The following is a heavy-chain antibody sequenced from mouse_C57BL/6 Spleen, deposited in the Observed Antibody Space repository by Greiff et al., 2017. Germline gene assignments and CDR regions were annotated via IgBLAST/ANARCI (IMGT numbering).Heavy chain of an antibody. Sequence: VKLQQSGAELARPGASVKMSCKASGYTFTSYTMHWVKQRPGQGLEWIGYINPSSGYTKYNQKFKDKATMTADKSSSTAYMQLRSLTSEDSAVYYCARFYYDGSIYFPFDYWGQGTTLTVSS. D-gene: IGHD1-1*01. CDR3: ARFYYDGSIYFPFDY. J-gene: IGHJ2*01. CDR1: GYTFTSYT. CDR2: INPSSGYT. V-gene: IGHV1-4*01.